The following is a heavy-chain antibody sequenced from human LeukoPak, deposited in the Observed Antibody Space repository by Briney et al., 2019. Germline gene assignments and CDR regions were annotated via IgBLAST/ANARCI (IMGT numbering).Heavy chain of an antibody. CDR3: ARQGRYSRSWYRGGYFDF. Sequence: SETLSLTCTVSGGSISSYYWGWIRQPPGKGLEWIGSIYYTGSTYYNPSLKSRVTISVGTSKNQVSLKLSSVPAACTAVYYCARQGRYSRSWYRGGYFDFWGQGNLVTVSS. CDR2: IYYTGST. V-gene: IGHV4-39*01. J-gene: IGHJ4*02. CDR1: GGSISSYY. D-gene: IGHD6-13*01.